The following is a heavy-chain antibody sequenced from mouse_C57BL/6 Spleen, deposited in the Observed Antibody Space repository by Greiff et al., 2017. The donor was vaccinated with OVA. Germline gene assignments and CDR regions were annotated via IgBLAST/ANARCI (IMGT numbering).Heavy chain of an antibody. Sequence: QVQLQQSGAELARPGASVKLSCKASGYTFTSYGISWVKQRTGQGLEWIGEIYPRSGNTYYNEKFKGKATLTADKSSSTAYMELRSLTSEDFAVYSCAGGAQAFDYWGQGTTLTVSS. D-gene: IGHD3-2*02. V-gene: IGHV1-81*01. J-gene: IGHJ2*01. CDR1: GYTFTSYG. CDR2: IYPRSGNT. CDR3: AGGAQAFDY.